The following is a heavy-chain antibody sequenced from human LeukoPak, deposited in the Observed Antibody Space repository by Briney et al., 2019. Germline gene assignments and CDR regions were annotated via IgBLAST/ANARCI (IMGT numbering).Heavy chain of an antibody. J-gene: IGHJ6*02. Sequence: ASVKVSCKASGYTFTGYYMHWVRQAPGQGLEWMGWINPNSGGTNYAQKFQGRVTMTRDTSISTAYMELSRLRSDGTAVYYCASPTGYSDYYGMDVWGQGTTVTVSS. CDR3: ASPTGYSDYYGMDV. D-gene: IGHD3-9*01. CDR1: GYTFTGYY. V-gene: IGHV1-2*02. CDR2: INPNSGGT.